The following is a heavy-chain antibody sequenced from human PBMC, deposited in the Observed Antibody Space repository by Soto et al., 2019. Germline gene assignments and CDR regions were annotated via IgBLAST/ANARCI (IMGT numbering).Heavy chain of an antibody. D-gene: IGHD2-8*02. CDR3: GRGGGGDVLWTDH. CDR2: INGDGSFT. J-gene: IGHJ4*02. Sequence: EVQLVESGGGLVQAGGSLRPSCAASGLTFSSSWCHWVRQPPGKGLVWVSRINGDGSFTSYADSVKGRFTISRDNAKNTLYLQMNTLRAEDTAVYYCGRGGGGDVLWTDHWGQGTLVAVSS. V-gene: IGHV3-74*01. CDR1: GLTFSSSW.